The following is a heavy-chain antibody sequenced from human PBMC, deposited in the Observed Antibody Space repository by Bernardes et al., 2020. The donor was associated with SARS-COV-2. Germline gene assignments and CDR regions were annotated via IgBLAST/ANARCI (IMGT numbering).Heavy chain of an antibody. Sequence: LSLTCSISGDSVSSNSAAWHWFRQSPSRGLEWLGRTYYRSKWNKNYAISVQSRITINPDTSKNQFSLQLNSVTPEDTAVYYCARVGSGGALDYWGQGTLVTVSS. CDR3: ARVGSGGALDY. D-gene: IGHD3-16*01. J-gene: IGHJ4*02. V-gene: IGHV6-1*01. CDR1: GDSVSSNSAA. CDR2: TYYRSKWNK.